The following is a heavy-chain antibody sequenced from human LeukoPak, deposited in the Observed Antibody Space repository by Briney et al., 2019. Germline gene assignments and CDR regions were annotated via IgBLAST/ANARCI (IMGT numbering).Heavy chain of an antibody. CDR2: VNPSGDST. J-gene: IGHJ4*02. CDR1: GYTFTSYY. V-gene: IGHV1-46*01. Sequence: ASVKVSCKASGYTFTSYYMHWVRQAPGQGLEWMGIVNPSGDSTTYAQKFQDRVTMTRDTSTGTVYMELSSLRSEDTAVYYCARAGFGESELAADFWGQGTLVTVSS. CDR3: ARAGFGESELAADF. D-gene: IGHD3-10*01.